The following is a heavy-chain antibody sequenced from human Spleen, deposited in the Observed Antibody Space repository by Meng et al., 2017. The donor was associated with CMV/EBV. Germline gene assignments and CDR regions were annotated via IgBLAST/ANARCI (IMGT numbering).Heavy chain of an antibody. CDR1: GFTFSSYA. CDR3: ARVQIFDRRSYFDY. D-gene: IGHD3-16*02. J-gene: IGHJ4*02. V-gene: IGHV3-30*04. CDR2: ISYDGSNK. Sequence: GESLKISCAASGFTFSSYAMHWVRQAPGKGLEWVAVISYDGSNKYYADSVKGRFTISRDNSKNTLYLQMNSLRAEDTAVYYCARVQIFDRRSYFDYWGQGTLVTVSS.